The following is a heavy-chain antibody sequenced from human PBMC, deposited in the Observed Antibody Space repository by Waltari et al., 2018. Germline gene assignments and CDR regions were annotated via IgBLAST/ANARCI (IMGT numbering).Heavy chain of an antibody. V-gene: IGHV4-34*01. J-gene: IGHJ3*02. CDR2: INHSGST. CDR3: ARRHGGFYRQAAFDI. D-gene: IGHD1-26*01. CDR1: GGSFSGYY. Sequence: QVQLQQWGAGLLKPSETLSLTCAVYGGSFSGYYWSWIRQPPGKGLEWIGEINHSGSTNSNPSLKSRVTISVDTSKNQFSLKLSSVTAADTAVYYCARRHGGFYRQAAFDIWGQGTMVTVSS.